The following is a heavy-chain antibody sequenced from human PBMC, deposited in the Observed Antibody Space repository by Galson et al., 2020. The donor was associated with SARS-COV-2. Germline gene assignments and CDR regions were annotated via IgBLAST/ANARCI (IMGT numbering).Heavy chain of an antibody. Sequence: GGSLRLSCAASGFTFGFSSHAMHWVRQAPGKGLEWVAVISSNGNIQYYADSVKGRFTISRDNSQSTLFLQMNSLRPEDTALYYCAKVAVGATSYFDYWGQGTLVTVSS. D-gene: IGHD1-26*01. CDR3: AKVAVGATSYFDY. J-gene: IGHJ4*02. V-gene: IGHV3-30-3*01. CDR1: GFTFGFSSHA. CDR2: ISSNGNIQ.